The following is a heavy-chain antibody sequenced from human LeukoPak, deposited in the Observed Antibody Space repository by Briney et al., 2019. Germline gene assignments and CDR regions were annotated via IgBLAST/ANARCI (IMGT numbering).Heavy chain of an antibody. D-gene: IGHD3-10*01. V-gene: IGHV1-46*01. J-gene: IGHJ5*02. Sequence: RASVKVSCKASGYTFTSYYMHWVRQAPGQGLEWMGIINPSGGSTSYAQKFQGRVTMTRDTSTSTVYMELSSLRSEDTAVYYCARAIGQNSEGPNWFDPWGQGTLVTVSS. CDR1: GYTFTSYY. CDR3: ARAIGQNSEGPNWFDP. CDR2: INPSGGST.